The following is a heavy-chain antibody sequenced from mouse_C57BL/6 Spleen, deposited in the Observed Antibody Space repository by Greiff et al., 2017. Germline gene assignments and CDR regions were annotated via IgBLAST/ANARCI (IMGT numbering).Heavy chain of an antibody. Sequence: QVQLQPSGAELVRPGASVTLSCKASGYTFTDYEMHWVKQTPVHGLEWIGAIDPETGGTAYNQKFKGKAILTADKSSSTAYMELRSLTSEDSAVYYCTRGGRRDYFDYWGQGTTLTVSS. CDR2: IDPETGGT. CDR3: TRGGRRDYFDY. J-gene: IGHJ2*01. CDR1: GYTFTDYE. V-gene: IGHV1-15*01.